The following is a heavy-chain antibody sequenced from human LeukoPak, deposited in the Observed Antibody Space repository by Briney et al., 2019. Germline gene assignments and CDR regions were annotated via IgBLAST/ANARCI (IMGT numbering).Heavy chain of an antibody. CDR3: ARARTGTTFGYYYYYMDV. CDR1: GGSISSSSYY. CDR2: IYYSGST. Sequence: SETLSLTCTVSGGSISSSSYYWGWIRQPPGKGLEWIGSIYYSGSTYYNPSLKSRVTISVDTSKNQFSLKLSSVTAADTAVYYCARARTGTTFGYYYYYMDVWGKGTTVTVSS. D-gene: IGHD1-1*01. J-gene: IGHJ6*03. V-gene: IGHV4-39*07.